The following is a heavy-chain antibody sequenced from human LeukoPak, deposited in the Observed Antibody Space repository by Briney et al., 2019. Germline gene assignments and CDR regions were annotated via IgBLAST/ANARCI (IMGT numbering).Heavy chain of an antibody. D-gene: IGHD3-16*02. Sequence: GTSLRLSCAASGFTFSSYAMHWVRQAPGRGLEWVAVISYDGNHKYYADSVKGRFTISRDNSKNTLYLQMNSLRAEDTAVYYCARGPLSSVTPPNRFDPWGQGTLVTVSS. V-gene: IGHV3-30-3*01. CDR3: ARGPLSSVTPPNRFDP. CDR2: ISYDGNHK. J-gene: IGHJ5*02. CDR1: GFTFSSYA.